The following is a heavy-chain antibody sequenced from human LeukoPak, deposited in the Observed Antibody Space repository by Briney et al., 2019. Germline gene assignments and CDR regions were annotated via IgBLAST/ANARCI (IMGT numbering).Heavy chain of an antibody. CDR2: IYSDGST. V-gene: IGHV3-53*01. CDR1: GLTVSSNY. CDR3: ARGGGYSSPSYDY. J-gene: IGHJ4*01. D-gene: IGHD6-13*01. Sequence: GGSLRLSCAASGLTVSSNYVTWVRQVPGKGLEWVSVIYSDGSTYYADSVKGRFTISRDNSKNTLYLQMNSLRAEDTAVYYCARGGGYSSPSYDYWGHGTLVTVSS.